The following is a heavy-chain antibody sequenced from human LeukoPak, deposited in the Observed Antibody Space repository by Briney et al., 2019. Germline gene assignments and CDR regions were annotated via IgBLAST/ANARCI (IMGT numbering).Heavy chain of an antibody. CDR1: GYTFTGHY. J-gene: IGHJ1*01. D-gene: IGHD6-6*01. Sequence: GASVKVSCKASGYTFTGHYMNGVRLAPGQGLEWMGWINPTGGTTYAQKFQDRVTMTRDTSINTAYMELSGLRSDDTAVYYCARDLGWSSSHWGQGTLVTVSS. CDR3: ARDLGWSSSH. CDR2: INPTGGT. V-gene: IGHV1-2*02.